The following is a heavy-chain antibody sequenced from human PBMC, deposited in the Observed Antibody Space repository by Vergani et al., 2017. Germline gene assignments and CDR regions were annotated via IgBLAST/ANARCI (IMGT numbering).Heavy chain of an antibody. CDR1: GFTFSSYW. CDR2: IKQDGSEK. J-gene: IGHJ4*02. CDR3: ARDPCSGGSCYDY. Sequence: EVQLVESGGGLVKPGGSLRLSCAASGFTFSSYWMSWVRQAPGKGLEWVANIKQDGSEKYYVDSVKGRFTISRDNAKNSLYLQMNSLRAEDTAVYYCARDPCSGGSCYDYWGQGTLVTVSS. D-gene: IGHD2-15*01. V-gene: IGHV3-7*03.